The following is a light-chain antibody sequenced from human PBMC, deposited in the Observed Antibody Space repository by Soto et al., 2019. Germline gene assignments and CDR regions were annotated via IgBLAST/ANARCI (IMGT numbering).Light chain of an antibody. J-gene: IGLJ1*01. CDR1: SSDVGGYNY. CDR2: DVS. V-gene: IGLV2-11*01. CDR3: CAYAGRYTYV. Sequence: QSALTQPRSVSGSPGQSVTISCTGASSDVGGYNYVSWYQQHPGKAPTLMIYDVSKRPSGVPDRFSGSKSGNTASLTISGLQTEDEADYYCCAYAGRYTYVFGTGTKGNVL.